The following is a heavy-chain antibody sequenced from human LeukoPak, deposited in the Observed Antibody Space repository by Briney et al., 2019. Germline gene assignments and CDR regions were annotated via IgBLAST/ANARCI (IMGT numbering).Heavy chain of an antibody. J-gene: IGHJ4*02. Sequence: ASVKVSCKVSGYTLTELSMHWVRQAPGKGLEWMGGFDPEDGVTIYAQKFQGRVTMTEDTSTDTAYMELSSLRSEDTAMYYCATFYDSSGYYYGPYFDYWGQGTLVTVSS. D-gene: IGHD3-22*01. V-gene: IGHV1-24*01. CDR1: GYTLTELS. CDR2: FDPEDGVT. CDR3: ATFYDSSGYYYGPYFDY.